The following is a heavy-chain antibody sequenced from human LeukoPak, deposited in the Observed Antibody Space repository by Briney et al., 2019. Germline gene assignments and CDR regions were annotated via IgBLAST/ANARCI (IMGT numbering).Heavy chain of an antibody. CDR1: GGSITSGGYF. CDR3: ARAPPTYYYDSSGYYDAEYFQH. J-gene: IGHJ1*01. CDR2: ISYSGST. D-gene: IGHD3-22*01. Sequence: SETLSLTCTVSGGSITSGGYFWSWIRQHPGKGLECIGHISYSGSTYYTPSLKSRVTISADTSKNQFSLKLSSVTAADTAVYYCARAPPTYYYDSSGYYDAEYFQHWGQGTLVTVSS. V-gene: IGHV4-31*03.